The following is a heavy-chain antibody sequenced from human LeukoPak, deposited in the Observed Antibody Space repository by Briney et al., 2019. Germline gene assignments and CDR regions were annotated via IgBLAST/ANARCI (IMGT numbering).Heavy chain of an antibody. D-gene: IGHD6-13*01. CDR3: ARRLIAAAGTVDP. CDR2: INPNSGGT. Sequence: GASMKVSCKASGYTFTGYYMHWVRQAPGQGLEWMGWINPNSGGTNYAQKFQGRVTMTRDTSISTAYMELSRLRSDDTAVYYCARRLIAAAGTVDPWGQGTLVTVSS. CDR1: GYTFTGYY. J-gene: IGHJ5*02. V-gene: IGHV1-2*02.